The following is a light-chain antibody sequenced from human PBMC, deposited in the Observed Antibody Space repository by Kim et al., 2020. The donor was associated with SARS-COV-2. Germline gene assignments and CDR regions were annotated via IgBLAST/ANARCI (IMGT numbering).Light chain of an antibody. CDR3: QQYGSSPRLT. V-gene: IGKV3-20*01. CDR1: QSVSSSY. Sequence: PGESATPSCRASQSVSSSYLAWYQQKPGQAPRLLIYGASSRATGIPDRFSGSGSGTDFTLTISRLEPEDFAVYYCQQYGSSPRLTFGGGTKVDIK. CDR2: GAS. J-gene: IGKJ4*01.